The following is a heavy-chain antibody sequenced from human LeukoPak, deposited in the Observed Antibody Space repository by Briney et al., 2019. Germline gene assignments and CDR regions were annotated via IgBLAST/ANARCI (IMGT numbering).Heavy chain of an antibody. V-gene: IGHV1-69*04. Sequence: GSSVKVSCKASGGTFSTYAINWVRQAPGQGLEWMGRIIPILGITNYAQNFQGRVTITADKSTSTAYMELSSLRSEDTAVYYCASGPPRYCSGGSCHNWFDPWGQGTLVTVSS. D-gene: IGHD2-15*01. CDR3: ASGPPRYCSGGSCHNWFDP. J-gene: IGHJ5*02. CDR2: IIPILGIT. CDR1: GGTFSTYA.